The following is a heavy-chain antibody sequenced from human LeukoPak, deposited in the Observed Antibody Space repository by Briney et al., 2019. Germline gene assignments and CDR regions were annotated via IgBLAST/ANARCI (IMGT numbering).Heavy chain of an antibody. D-gene: IGHD6-19*01. CDR1: GFISTNAW. CDR3: TTEYRDSSGWYGAFDI. Sequence: GGSLRLSCAASGFISTNAWMSWVRQAPGKGLEWVGRIKSKTDGGATDFAAPVKGRFTISRDDSKNTLYLQMNSLKIEDTAVYYCTTEYRDSSGWYGAFDIWGQGTIVTVSS. J-gene: IGHJ3*02. CDR2: IKSKTDGGAT. V-gene: IGHV3-15*01.